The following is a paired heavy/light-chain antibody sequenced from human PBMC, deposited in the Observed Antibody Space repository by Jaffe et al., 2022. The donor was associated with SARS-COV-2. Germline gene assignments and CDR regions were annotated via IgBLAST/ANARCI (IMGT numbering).Light chain of an antibody. CDR3: SSFTSASTVV. Sequence: QSALTQPASVSGSPGQSITLSCTGTGGDVGGYHYVSWYQQHPGKAPKLIIYEVSHRPSGVPDRFSGSKSGNTASLTVSGLQAEDQADYYCSSFTSASTVVFGGGTRVTVL. CDR1: GGDVGGYHY. J-gene: IGLJ2*01. CDR2: EVS. V-gene: IGLV2-14*01.
Heavy chain of an antibody. Sequence: EVQLVQSGAELRKPGESLRISCTGSGDSFSNSWIVWVRQKPGKGLEWMGIIYPGDSDTRYGPSFQGQVTISVDKSINTAYLQWSSLKASDTAMYYCARHGHSSGWYANYYNWGQGTLVTVSS. CDR1: GDSFSNSW. CDR2: IYPGDSDT. J-gene: IGHJ4*02. D-gene: IGHD6-19*01. V-gene: IGHV5-51*01. CDR3: ARHGHSSGWYANYYN.